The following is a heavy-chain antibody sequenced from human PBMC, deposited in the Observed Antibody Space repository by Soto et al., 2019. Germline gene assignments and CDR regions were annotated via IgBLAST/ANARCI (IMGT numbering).Heavy chain of an antibody. D-gene: IGHD1-1*01. CDR3: ARGTVYYGMDV. CDR2: IGTAGDT. CDR1: GFTFSSYD. V-gene: IGHV3-13*01. J-gene: IGHJ6*02. Sequence: GGSLRLSCAASGFTFSSYDMHWVRQAPGKGLEWVSAIGTAGDTYYPGSVKGRFTISRENAKNSLYLQMNSLRAEDTAVYYCARGTVYYGMDVWGQGTTVTVSS.